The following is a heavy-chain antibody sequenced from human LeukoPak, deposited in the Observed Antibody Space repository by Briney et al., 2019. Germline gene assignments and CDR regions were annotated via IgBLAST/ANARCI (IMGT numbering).Heavy chain of an antibody. CDR3: ATYKNLPPTHFFDF. CDR1: GFTFTNYW. J-gene: IGHJ4*02. D-gene: IGHD1-1*01. Sequence: PGGSLRLSCAASGFTFTNYWMYWVRQAPGKGLEWVANINEDGSETNYVDSVKGRFTTSRDNARNSLSLQMNGLRSEDTAVYYCATYKNLPPTHFFDFWGQGALVTVSA. V-gene: IGHV3-7*02. CDR2: INEDGSET.